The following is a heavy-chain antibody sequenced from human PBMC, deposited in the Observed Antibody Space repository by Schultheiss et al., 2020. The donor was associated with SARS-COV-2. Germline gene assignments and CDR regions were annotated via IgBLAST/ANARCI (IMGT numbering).Heavy chain of an antibody. J-gene: IGHJ4*02. V-gene: IGHV4-34*01. CDR3: ARDAVDYDRSGLDF. D-gene: IGHD3-22*01. Sequence: SETLSLTCTVSGGSISSYYWSWIRQPPGKGLEWIGEINHSGSTNYNPSLKSRVTISVDTSKNQFSLKLSSVTAADTAVYYCARDAVDYDRSGLDFWGQGSLVTVSS. CDR2: INHSGST. CDR1: GGSISSYY.